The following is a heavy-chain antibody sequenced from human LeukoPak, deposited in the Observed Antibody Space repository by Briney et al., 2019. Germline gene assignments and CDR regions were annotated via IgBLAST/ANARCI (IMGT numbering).Heavy chain of an antibody. D-gene: IGHD2-21*01. CDR3: ARGSVPAFLDY. J-gene: IGHJ4*02. CDR2: IYHSGST. CDR1: GGSISSGGYS. Sequence: PSRTLSLTCAVSGGSISSGGYSWSWIRQPPGKGLEWIGYIYHSGSTYYNPSLKSRVTISVDRSKNQFSLKLSSVTAADTAVYYCARGSVPAFLDYWGQGTLVTVSS. V-gene: IGHV4-30-2*01.